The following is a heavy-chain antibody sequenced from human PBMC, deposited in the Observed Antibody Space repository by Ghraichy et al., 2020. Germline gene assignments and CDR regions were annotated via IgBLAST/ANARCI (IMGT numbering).Heavy chain of an antibody. CDR3: ARRGRGYSIYYYGLDV. V-gene: IGHV4-59*08. CDR1: GGSISPHY. J-gene: IGHJ6*02. CDR2: VHYSGGT. D-gene: IGHD5-18*01. Sequence: SETLSLICSVSGGSISPHYWSWIRQPPGKGLEWLGYVHYSGGTDYAPSLKSRISISLDTSKNQFSLTLTSVTAAATAIYYCARRGRGYSIYYYGLDVWGQGTRVTGSS.